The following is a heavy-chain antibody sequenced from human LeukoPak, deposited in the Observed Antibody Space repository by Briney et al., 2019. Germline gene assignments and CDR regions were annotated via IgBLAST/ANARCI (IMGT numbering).Heavy chain of an antibody. CDR2: IYPSAST. CDR3: ATAVIQDSSGWQFDY. D-gene: IGHD6-19*01. CDR1: GYSISSGYY. V-gene: IGHV4-38-2*02. J-gene: IGHJ4*02. Sequence: SETLSLTCTVSGYSISSGYYWGWIRQPPGEGLEWIGIIYPSASTYYTPSLKSRLTISLDTSKNQFSLKLSSLTAADTAVYYCATAVIQDSSGWQFDYWGQGTLVTVSS.